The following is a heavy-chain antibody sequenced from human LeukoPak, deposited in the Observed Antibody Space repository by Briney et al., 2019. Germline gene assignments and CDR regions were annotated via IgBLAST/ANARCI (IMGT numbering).Heavy chain of an antibody. CDR2: IYPADSDI. CDR1: GYSINNYW. J-gene: IGHJ5*02. V-gene: IGHV5-51*01. Sequence: GESLKISCKGSGYSINNYWIGWVRQMPGKGLEWMGVIYPADSDIRYSPSFQGQVTISADKSISTAYLQWSSLKASDTAMYYCARQEYCSGGSCYTWFDPWGQGTLVTVSS. D-gene: IGHD2-15*01. CDR3: ARQEYCSGGSCYTWFDP.